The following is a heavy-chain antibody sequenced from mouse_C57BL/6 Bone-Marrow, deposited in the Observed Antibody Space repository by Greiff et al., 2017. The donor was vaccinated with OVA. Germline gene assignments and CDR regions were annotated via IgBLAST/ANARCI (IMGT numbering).Heavy chain of an antibody. CDR2: ISYDGSN. CDR3: ARAYSNYVYCDY. J-gene: IGHJ2*01. D-gene: IGHD2-5*01. V-gene: IGHV3-6*01. CDR1: GYSITSGYY. Sequence: DVQLQESGPGLVKPSQSLSLTCSVTGYSITSGYYWNWIRQFPGNKLEWMGYISYDGSNNYNQSLKNRISITRDTSKTQFFLKLHSVTTEDTATYYSARAYSNYVYCDYWGQGTTLTVSS.